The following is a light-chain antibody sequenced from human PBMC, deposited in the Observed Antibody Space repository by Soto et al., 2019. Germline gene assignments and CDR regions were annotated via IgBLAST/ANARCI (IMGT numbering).Light chain of an antibody. CDR3: SSYTSSSTVWV. CDR2: DVS. Sequence: QSALTQPASVSVSPGQSITISCTGTSSDVGGYNYVSWYQQHPGKAPKLMIYDVSNRPSGVSNRFSGSKSGNTASLTISGLQAEDEADYYCSSYTSSSTVWVFGGGTKVTVL. CDR1: SSDVGGYNY. J-gene: IGLJ2*01. V-gene: IGLV2-14*01.